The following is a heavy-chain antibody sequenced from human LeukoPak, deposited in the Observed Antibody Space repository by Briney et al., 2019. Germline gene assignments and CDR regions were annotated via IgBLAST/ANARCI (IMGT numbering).Heavy chain of an antibody. CDR3: TRSSNWFRGFDY. CDR1: GFTVSSNY. CDR2: IYTGGST. Sequence: GGSLRLPCAASGFTVSSNYMSWVRQAPGKGLEWVSVIYTGGSTYYADSVKGRFTISRDIPKNTLYLQMNSLRAEDTAMYYCTRSSNWFRGFDYWGQGILVTVSS. D-gene: IGHD7-27*01. V-gene: IGHV3-53*01. J-gene: IGHJ4*02.